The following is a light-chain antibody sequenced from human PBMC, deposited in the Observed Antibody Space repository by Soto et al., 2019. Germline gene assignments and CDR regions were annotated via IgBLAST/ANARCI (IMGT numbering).Light chain of an antibody. CDR1: QSLLYSSNNKNY. J-gene: IGKJ4*01. V-gene: IGKV4-1*01. Sequence: DIVMTQSPDSLAVSLGERATINCKSSQSLLYSSNNKNYLAWYQQRSGQPPKLLISWASTRESGVPDRFSGGGSGTDFTLTISSRQAEDVAVYYCQQYYSTPLTFGGGTKVEIK. CDR3: QQYYSTPLT. CDR2: WAS.